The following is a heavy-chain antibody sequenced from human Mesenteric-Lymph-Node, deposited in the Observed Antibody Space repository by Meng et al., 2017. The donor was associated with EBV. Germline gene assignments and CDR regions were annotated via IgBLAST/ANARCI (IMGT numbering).Heavy chain of an antibody. Sequence: QNQLVQSGAEVKKPVASVKVSCQASGYIFTNYALHWVRQAPGQRLEWMGWINTGNDNTKYSQRFQGRITITRDTSASTAYMELTSLRSDDTAVYYCARAYGGSYLWPDYWGQGTLVTVSS. D-gene: IGHD1-26*01. J-gene: IGHJ4*02. CDR3: ARAYGGSYLWPDY. CDR1: GYIFTNYA. V-gene: IGHV1-3*04. CDR2: INTGNDNT.